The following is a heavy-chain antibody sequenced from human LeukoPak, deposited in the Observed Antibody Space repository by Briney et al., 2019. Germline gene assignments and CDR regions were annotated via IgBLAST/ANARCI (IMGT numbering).Heavy chain of an antibody. CDR1: GYNFTIYW. D-gene: IGHD3-9*01. CDR2: IYPGDSDT. J-gene: IGHJ1*01. CDR3: ARTYDILTGYYSYFQH. Sequence: GESLKISCKGSGYNFTIYWIGWVRQMPGKGLEWMGIIYPGDSDTRYSPSFQGQVTISADKSISTAYLQWSSLKASDTAMYYCARTYDILTGYYSYFQHWGQGTLVTVSS. V-gene: IGHV5-51*01.